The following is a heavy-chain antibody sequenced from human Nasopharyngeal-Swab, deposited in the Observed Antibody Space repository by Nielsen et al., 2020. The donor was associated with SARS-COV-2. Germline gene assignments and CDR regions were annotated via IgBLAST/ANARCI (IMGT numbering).Heavy chain of an antibody. CDR2: VSGSGRTT. CDR1: GFTFSGYA. CDR3: KRDYYDRSSYVGLVDY. V-gene: IGHV3-23*01. J-gene: IGHJ4*02. Sequence: GGSLRLSCAASGFTFSGYAMSWVRQAPGKGLEWVSAVSGSGRTTYYADSVKDRFTISRDNSKNTLYLQMNNLRAEDTAVYYCKRDYYDRSSYVGLVDYWGQGTLVTVSS. D-gene: IGHD3-22*01.